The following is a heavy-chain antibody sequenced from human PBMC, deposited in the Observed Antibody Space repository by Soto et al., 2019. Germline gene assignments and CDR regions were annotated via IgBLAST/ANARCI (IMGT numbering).Heavy chain of an antibody. CDR2: ISSSGSA. D-gene: IGHD2-15*01. CDR3: PRLSVPMTGGAFDN. J-gene: IGHJ4*02. CDR1: GDSITSYY. V-gene: IGHV4-59*08. Sequence: SETLSLTCAVSGDSITSYYWSYIRQPPGKGLEWIGHISSSGSANYNPSLKSRVTLSIDTSKNQFSLTLNSVTAADTAVYYCPRLSVPMTGGAFDNWGQGTMVTVSS.